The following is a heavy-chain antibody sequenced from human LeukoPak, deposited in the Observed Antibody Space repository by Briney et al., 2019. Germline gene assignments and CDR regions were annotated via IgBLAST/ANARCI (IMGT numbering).Heavy chain of an antibody. Sequence: ETLSLTCAVYGGSFSGYYWSWIRQPPGKGLEWIGEINHSGSTNYNPSLKSRVTISVDTSRNQFSLKLSSVTAADTAVYYCAKVGSGSYYADYWGQGTLVTVSS. D-gene: IGHD1-26*01. CDR2: INHSGST. J-gene: IGHJ4*02. CDR1: GGSFSGYY. V-gene: IGHV4-34*01. CDR3: AKVGSGSYYADY.